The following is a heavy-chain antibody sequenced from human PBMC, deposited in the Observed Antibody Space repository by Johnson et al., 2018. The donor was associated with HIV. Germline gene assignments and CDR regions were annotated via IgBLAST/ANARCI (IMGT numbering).Heavy chain of an antibody. V-gene: IGHV3-30*04. CDR1: GFTFSSYA. D-gene: IGHD3-16*01. CDR3: ARGSRYTQDNDYVYLLHALDI. Sequence: VQLVESGGGVVQPGRSLRLSCAASGFTFSSYAMYWVRQAPGKGLEWVAVISYDGSEKYYADSVKGRFTISRDSSKNTLYLQVNSLRGEDTAVYYCARGSRYTQDNDYVYLLHALDIWGQGTMVTVSS. CDR2: ISYDGSEK. J-gene: IGHJ3*02.